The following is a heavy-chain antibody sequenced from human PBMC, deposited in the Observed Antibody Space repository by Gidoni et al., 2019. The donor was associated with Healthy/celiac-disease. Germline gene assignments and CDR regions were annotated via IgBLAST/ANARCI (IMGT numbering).Heavy chain of an antibody. Sequence: QVQLVESGGGVVQPGRSLRLSCAASGFTFSSYGIHWVRQAPGKGLEWVAVIWYDGSNKYYADSVKGRFTISRDNSKNTLYLQMNSLRAEDTAVYYCARDDYGDYYYYYGMDVWGQGTTVTVSS. J-gene: IGHJ6*02. V-gene: IGHV3-33*01. CDR3: ARDDYGDYYYYYGMDV. CDR1: GFTFSSYG. D-gene: IGHD4-17*01. CDR2: IWYDGSNK.